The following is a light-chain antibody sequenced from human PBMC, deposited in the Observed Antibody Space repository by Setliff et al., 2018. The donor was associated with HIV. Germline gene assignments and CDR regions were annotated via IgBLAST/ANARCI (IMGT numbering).Light chain of an antibody. J-gene: IGLJ3*02. CDR2: EVS. CDR3: SSYTSTDTWV. CDR1: TSDIAAFKY. Sequence: QSALARTASVSGSPGQSITIACTGTTSDIAAFKYIFWYQQHPGTAPKLIIYEVSNRPSGVSYRFSGSKSGNTASLTIYGLQAEDEADYYCSSYTSTDTWVFGGGTKVTVL. V-gene: IGLV2-14*03.